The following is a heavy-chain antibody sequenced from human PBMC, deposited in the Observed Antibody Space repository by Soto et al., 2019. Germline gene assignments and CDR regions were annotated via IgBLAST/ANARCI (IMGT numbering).Heavy chain of an antibody. CDR2: TSSSGSDT. CDR1: GVIFSNYA. Sequence: GGSLRLSCEGSGVIFSNYAMNWVRQTPGKGLEWVSGTSSSGSDTFYADSVKGRFSISRDNSKNTVYLEMNSLRVGDTGVYYCAKGDFDWLLQNAEYFLHWGQGSPVTVSS. D-gene: IGHD3-9*01. V-gene: IGHV3-23*01. J-gene: IGHJ1*01. CDR3: AKGDFDWLLQNAEYFLH.